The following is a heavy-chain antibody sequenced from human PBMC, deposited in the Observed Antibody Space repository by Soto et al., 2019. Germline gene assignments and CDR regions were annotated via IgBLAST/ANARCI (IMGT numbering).Heavy chain of an antibody. CDR3: ARSSGSYSYYGLDV. D-gene: IGHD1-26*01. CDR2: INPKSGDT. J-gene: IGHJ6*02. V-gene: IGHV1-2*02. Sequence: ASVKVSCKASGYTFTGYYIHWVRQAPGQGLEWMGWINPKSGDTNFAQKFQGRVTMTRDTSISTAYMELSSLRSDDTAVHYRARSSGSYSYYGLDVWGQGTTVTVSS. CDR1: GYTFTGYY.